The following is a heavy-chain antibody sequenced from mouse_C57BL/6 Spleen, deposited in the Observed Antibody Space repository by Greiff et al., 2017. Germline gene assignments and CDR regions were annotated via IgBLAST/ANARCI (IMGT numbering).Heavy chain of an antibody. CDR1: GYTFTSYW. D-gene: IGHD2-3*01. Sequence: QVQLQQPGAELVKPGASVKMSCKASGYTFTSYWITWLKQRPGTSIEWIGDIYPGSGSTNYNEKFKSKATLTVDTSSSTAYMQLSSLTSEDSAVYYCARRWVRDYAMDYWGQGTSVTVSS. CDR2: IYPGSGST. CDR3: ARRWVRDYAMDY. V-gene: IGHV1-55*01. J-gene: IGHJ4*01.